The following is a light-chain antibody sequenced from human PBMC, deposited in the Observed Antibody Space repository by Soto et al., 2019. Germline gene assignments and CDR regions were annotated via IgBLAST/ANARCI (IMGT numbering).Light chain of an antibody. CDR3: SSYTDSSTYVV. Sequence: QSVLTQPASVSGSPGQSITISCTGTSSDVGDYNYVSWYQQHPGKAPKLMIYEVSNRPSGVSNRFSGSKSGNTASLTISGLQAEDEADYYCSSYTDSSTYVVFGGGTQLTVL. V-gene: IGLV2-14*01. J-gene: IGLJ2*01. CDR1: SSDVGDYNY. CDR2: EVS.